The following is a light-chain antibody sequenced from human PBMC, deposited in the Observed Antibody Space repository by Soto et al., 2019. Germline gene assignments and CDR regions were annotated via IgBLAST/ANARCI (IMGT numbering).Light chain of an antibody. CDR3: SSYTSSSLFV. J-gene: IGLJ7*01. Sequence: QSALTQPASVSGSPGQSITISCTGTSSDVGGYNHVSWYQQHPGKAPKLMIYDVSNRPSGVSNRFSGSKSGNTASLTLSGLQAEDEADYYCSSYTSSSLFVFGTGTQLTVL. CDR2: DVS. V-gene: IGLV2-14*01. CDR1: SSDVGGYNH.